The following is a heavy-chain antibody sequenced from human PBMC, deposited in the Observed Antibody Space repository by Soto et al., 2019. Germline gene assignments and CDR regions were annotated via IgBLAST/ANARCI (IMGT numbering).Heavy chain of an antibody. V-gene: IGHV1-69*01. D-gene: IGHD1-26*01. Sequence: QVQLVQSGAEVKKPGSSVQVSCKASGGTFSSYAISWVRQAPGQGLGWMGGIIPIFGTANYAQKFQGRVTITADESTSTAYMELSSLRAEDTAVYYSASDRRERLLDYWGQGTLVTVSS. CDR3: ASDRRERLLDY. J-gene: IGHJ4*02. CDR1: GGTFSSYA. CDR2: IIPIFGTA.